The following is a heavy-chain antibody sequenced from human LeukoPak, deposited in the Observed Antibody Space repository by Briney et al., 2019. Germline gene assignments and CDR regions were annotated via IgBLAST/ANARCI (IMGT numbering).Heavy chain of an antibody. CDR1: GASISSGTYS. CDR3: ARVNGQQLVLVDY. J-gene: IGHJ4*02. V-gene: IGHV4-30-2*01. Sequence: SETLSLTCTVSGASISSGTYSWSWIRQPPGEGLEWIGYIYHTGSTYYNPSLKSRVTISVDRSKNQFSLNLNSVTAADTAVYYCARVNGQQLVLVDYWGQGTLVTVSS. D-gene: IGHD6-13*01. CDR2: IYHTGST.